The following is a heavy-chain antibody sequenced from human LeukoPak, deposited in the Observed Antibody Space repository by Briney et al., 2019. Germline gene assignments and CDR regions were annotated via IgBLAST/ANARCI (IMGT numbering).Heavy chain of an antibody. CDR1: DITFSSYG. D-gene: IGHD4-17*01. Sequence: GGSLRLSCEASDITFSSYGMHWVRQAPGKGLEWVAVTSYNGRESYYVDSVKGRFTISRDNSKNTLYLQMNSLRAEDTAVYYCARGVSYDYGDYKHYFDYWGQGTLVTVSS. CDR3: ARGVSYDYGDYKHYFDY. J-gene: IGHJ4*02. V-gene: IGHV3-30*03. CDR2: TSYNGRES.